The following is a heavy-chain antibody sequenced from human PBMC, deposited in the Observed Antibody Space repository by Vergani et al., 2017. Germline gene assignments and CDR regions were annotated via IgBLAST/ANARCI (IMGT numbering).Heavy chain of an antibody. CDR2: INHSGST. D-gene: IGHD3-10*01. CDR1: GFTVSSNY. J-gene: IGHJ5*02. Sequence: VQLVESGGVVVQPGGSLRLSCAASGFTVSSNYMSWVRQAPGKGLEWIGEINHSGSTNYNPSLKSRVTISVDTSKNQFSLKLSSVTAADTAVYYCARRTGSGSYYNRLFDPWGQGTLVTVSS. CDR3: ARRTGSGSYYNRLFDP. V-gene: IGHV4-34*01.